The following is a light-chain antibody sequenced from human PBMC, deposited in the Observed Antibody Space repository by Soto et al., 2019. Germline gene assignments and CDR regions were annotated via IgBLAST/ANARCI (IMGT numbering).Light chain of an antibody. CDR2: DTS. CDR1: TGAVTNGHY. V-gene: IGLV7-46*01. J-gene: IGLJ2*01. Sequence: QAVVTQEPSLTVSPGGTVTLTCASSTGAVTNGHYPYWFQQKPGQAPRTLIYDTSNKHSWTPARFSGSLLGGKPVLTLSGAQPEDEADYFCLLSLGGARRVFGGGTKVTVL. CDR3: LLSLGGARRV.